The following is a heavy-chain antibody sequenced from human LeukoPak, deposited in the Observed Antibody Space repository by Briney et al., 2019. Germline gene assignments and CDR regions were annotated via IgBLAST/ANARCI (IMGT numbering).Heavy chain of an antibody. CDR2: ISYDANNK. CDR3: ARSPDITPDGTIFDY. J-gene: IGHJ4*02. Sequence: PGGSLRLSCAASGFSFSNYAMHWVRQAPGKGLEWVAVISYDANNKYYGDSVKGRFTISRDNSKNTLYLQMNSLRGEDTAVYYCARSPDITPDGTIFDYWGQGTLVTVSS. CDR1: GFSFSNYA. D-gene: IGHD5-12*01. V-gene: IGHV3-30-3*01.